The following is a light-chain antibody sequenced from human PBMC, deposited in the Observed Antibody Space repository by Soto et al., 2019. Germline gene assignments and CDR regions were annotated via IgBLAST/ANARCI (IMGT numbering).Light chain of an antibody. CDR2: DVS. V-gene: IGLV2-11*01. CDR1: SSDVGGYHY. CDR3: CSYAGSYKGYV. Sequence: QSALTQPRSVSGSPGQSVTISCTGTSSDVGGYHYVSWYQQHPGKAPKLMIYDVSKRPSGVPDRFSGSKSGNTASLTISGLQADDEADYYCCSYAGSYKGYVFGTGTKVTVL. J-gene: IGLJ1*01.